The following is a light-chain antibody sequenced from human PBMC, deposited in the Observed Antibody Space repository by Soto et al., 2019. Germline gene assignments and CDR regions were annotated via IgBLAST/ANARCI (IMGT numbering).Light chain of an antibody. J-gene: IGLJ1*01. CDR1: SSDIGGYNY. Sequence: QSALTQPASVSGSPVQSITISYTGTSSDIGGYNYVSWYQQHPGKVPKLIIFEVSTRPSGVSNRFSGSKSGNTASLTISGLQADDEADYYCSSFTTSTTLYVFGTGTRSPS. CDR2: EVS. CDR3: SSFTTSTTLYV. V-gene: IGLV2-14*01.